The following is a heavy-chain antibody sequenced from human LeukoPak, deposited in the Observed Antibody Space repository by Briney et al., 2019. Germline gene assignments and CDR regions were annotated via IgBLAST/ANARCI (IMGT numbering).Heavy chain of an antibody. Sequence: GGSPRLSCAPSEFTVRSNYMSWVRQAPGEGLEWVSVIYSGGSTYYSDAVKGRFTISRHNSKNTLYLQMNSLRGEDTAVYYCGVIGGDYVSFDNWGQGNLVTVSS. CDR3: GVIGGDYVSFDN. CDR1: EFTVRSNY. CDR2: IYSGGST. J-gene: IGHJ4*02. D-gene: IGHD4-17*01. V-gene: IGHV3-53*04.